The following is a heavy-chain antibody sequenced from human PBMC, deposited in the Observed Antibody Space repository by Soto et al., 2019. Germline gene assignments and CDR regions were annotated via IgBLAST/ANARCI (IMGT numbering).Heavy chain of an antibody. Sequence: SVKVSCKASGGTFSSYAISWVRQAPGQGLEWMGGIIPIFGTTNYAQKFQGRVTITADESTSTAYMELSSLRSEDTAVYYCAREQLAVARNWDAFDIWGQGTMVTVSS. J-gene: IGHJ3*02. CDR2: IIPIFGTT. D-gene: IGHD6-19*01. V-gene: IGHV1-69*13. CDR3: AREQLAVARNWDAFDI. CDR1: GGTFSSYA.